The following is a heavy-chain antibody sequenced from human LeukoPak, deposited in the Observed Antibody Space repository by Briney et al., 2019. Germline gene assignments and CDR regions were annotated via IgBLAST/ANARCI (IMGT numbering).Heavy chain of an antibody. CDR1: GGSISSSYY. J-gene: IGHJ1*01. Sequence: SETLSLTCTVSGGSISSSYYWGWIRQPPGKGLEWIGSIYYSGSTYYKPSLKSRVTISVDTSKNQFSLKLSSVTAADTAVYYCSRRSGGSDYQGYFQHWGQGTLVTVSS. CDR2: IYYSGST. CDR3: SRRSGGSDYQGYFQH. D-gene: IGHD2-21*01. V-gene: IGHV4-39*01.